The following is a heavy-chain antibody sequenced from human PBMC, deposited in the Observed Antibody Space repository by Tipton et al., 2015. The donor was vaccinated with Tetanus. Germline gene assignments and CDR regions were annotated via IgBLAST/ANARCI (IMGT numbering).Heavy chain of an antibody. CDR2: SWYDGTDK. CDR3: AREADCSGGSCFSGDFDT. CDR1: GFIFSSYG. J-gene: IGHJ4*02. Sequence: SLRLSCAASGFIFSSYGIHWVRQAPGKGLEWLAVSWYDGTDKYYADSVKGRFTISRDNSKNTLYLQMNSLRAEDTALYHGAREADCSGGSCFSGDFDTWGQGTQVTVSS. V-gene: IGHV3-33*01. D-gene: IGHD2-15*01.